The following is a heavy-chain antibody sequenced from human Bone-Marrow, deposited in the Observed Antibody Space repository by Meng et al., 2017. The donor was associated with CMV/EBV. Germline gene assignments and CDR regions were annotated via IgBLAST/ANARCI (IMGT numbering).Heavy chain of an antibody. CDR3: ARVDY. Sequence: GESLKISCAVTGFTVSTNYMSWVRQAPGKGLEWVSIIYSGGSTSYADSMKGRFTISRDSSKNTLYLQMNSLRAEDTAVYYCARVDYWGRGTLVTVSS. V-gene: IGHV3-53*01. CDR1: GFTVSTNY. CDR2: IYSGGST. J-gene: IGHJ4*02.